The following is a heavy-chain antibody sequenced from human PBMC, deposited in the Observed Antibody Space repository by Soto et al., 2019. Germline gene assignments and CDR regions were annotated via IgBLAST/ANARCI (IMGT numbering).Heavy chain of an antibody. D-gene: IGHD2-15*01. CDR3: AGYLVVGSRSLNY. CDR2: IKGDGSEK. Sequence: GGSLRLSCATSGFNFGAYWMTWVRQAPGKGLEWVANIKGDGSEKYFGDSVRGRFAISRDNAEKSLYLQMYSLRAEDTAVYYFAGYLVVGSRSLNYWRQGALVTVST. V-gene: IGHV3-7*01. J-gene: IGHJ4*02. CDR1: GFNFGAYW.